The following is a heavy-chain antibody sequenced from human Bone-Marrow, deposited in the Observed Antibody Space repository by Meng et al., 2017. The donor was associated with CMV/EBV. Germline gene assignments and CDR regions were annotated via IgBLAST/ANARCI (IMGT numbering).Heavy chain of an antibody. J-gene: IGHJ4*02. V-gene: IGHV1-18*01. CDR2: ISGYNGNT. D-gene: IGHD6-6*01. Sequence: ASVKVSCKASGYTFISYGISWVRQAPGQGLEWMGWISGYNGNTNYAQKVQGRVTMTTGTSTSTAYMELRSLRSDDTTVYYCARDQYRSLSGPIYWGQGTLVTVSS. CDR3: ARDQYRSLSGPIY. CDR1: GYTFISYG.